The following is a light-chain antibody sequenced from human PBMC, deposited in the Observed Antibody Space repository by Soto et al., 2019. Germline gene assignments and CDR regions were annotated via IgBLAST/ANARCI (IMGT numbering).Light chain of an antibody. J-gene: IGLJ1*01. CDR3: NSYTTTSTYA. Sequence: QSALTQPASVSGSPGQSITISCTGTSSDVGRYNLVSWYQQYPGKAPKLMIYEVSKRPSGVSNRFPGSKSGNTASQTISGLQAEDEADYYCNSYTTTSTYAFGTGTKVTVL. CDR2: EVS. CDR1: SSDVGRYNL. V-gene: IGLV2-14*02.